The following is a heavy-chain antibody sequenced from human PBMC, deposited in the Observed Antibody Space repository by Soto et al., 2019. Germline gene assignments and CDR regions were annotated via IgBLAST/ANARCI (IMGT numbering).Heavy chain of an antibody. CDR3: ARGLGLLWFGELLYFWFDP. V-gene: IGHV4-34*01. CDR1: GGSFSGYY. Sequence: KSSETLSLTCAVYGGSFSGYYWSWIRQPPGKGLEWIGEINHSGSTNYNPSLKSRVTISVDTSKNQFSLKLSSVTAADTAVYYCARGLGLLWFGELLYFWFDPWGQGTLVTVSS. CDR2: INHSGST. J-gene: IGHJ5*02. D-gene: IGHD3-10*01.